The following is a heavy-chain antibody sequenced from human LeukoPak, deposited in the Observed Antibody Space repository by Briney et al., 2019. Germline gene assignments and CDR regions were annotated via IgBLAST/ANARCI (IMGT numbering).Heavy chain of an antibody. Sequence: VASVKVSCKASGYTFTSYGISWVRQAPGQGLEWMGWISGYNGNTNYAQKLQGRVTMTTDTSTSTAYMKLRSLRSDDTAMYYCARDQPRVGLMSYYMDVWGKGTTVTVSS. J-gene: IGHJ6*03. CDR2: ISGYNGNT. D-gene: IGHD2-8*01. CDR3: ARDQPRVGLMSYYMDV. CDR1: GYTFTSYG. V-gene: IGHV1-18*01.